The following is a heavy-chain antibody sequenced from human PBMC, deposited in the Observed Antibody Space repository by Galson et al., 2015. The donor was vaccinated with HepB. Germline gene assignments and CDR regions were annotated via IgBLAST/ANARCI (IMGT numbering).Heavy chain of an antibody. Sequence: LRLSCAASGFTFSSYAMHWVRQAPGKGLEWVAVISYDGSNKYYADSVKGRFTISRDNSKNTLYLQMNSLRAEDTAVYYCARWDYYDSSGYYDYWGQGTLVTVSS. CDR1: GFTFSSYA. D-gene: IGHD3-22*01. V-gene: IGHV3-30-3*01. CDR3: ARWDYYDSSGYYDY. J-gene: IGHJ4*02. CDR2: ISYDGSNK.